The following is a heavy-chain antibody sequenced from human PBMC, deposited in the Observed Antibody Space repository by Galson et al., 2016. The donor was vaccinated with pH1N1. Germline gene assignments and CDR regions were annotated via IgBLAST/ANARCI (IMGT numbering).Heavy chain of an antibody. CDR2: IRYNEEC. CDR3: ARDRRHSYGKDFDP. CDR1: GDSLSTYH. D-gene: IGHD3-16*01. V-gene: IGHV4-59*01. Sequence: SETLSLTCSVSGDSLSTYHWNWIRQPPGKGLEWIGEIRYNEECDRNPSLRSRVTFSIDTSKNQLSLKLYSVAAADTAVYYCARDRRHSYGKDFDPWGQGTLVIVSA. J-gene: IGHJ5*02.